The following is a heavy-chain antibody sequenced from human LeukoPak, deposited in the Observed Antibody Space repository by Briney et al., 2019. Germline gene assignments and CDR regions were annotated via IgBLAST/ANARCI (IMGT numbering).Heavy chain of an antibody. J-gene: IGHJ5*02. Sequence: ASVKVSCKASGYTFTSYYMHWVRQAPGQGLEWMGIINPSGGSTNYAQKFQGRVTMTRDTSTSTVYMELRSLRSEDTAVYYCARDLWSPRDRNWFDPWGQGTLVTLSS. V-gene: IGHV1-46*01. CDR2: INPSGGST. CDR1: GYTFTSYY. D-gene: IGHD2-21*01. CDR3: ARDLWSPRDRNWFDP.